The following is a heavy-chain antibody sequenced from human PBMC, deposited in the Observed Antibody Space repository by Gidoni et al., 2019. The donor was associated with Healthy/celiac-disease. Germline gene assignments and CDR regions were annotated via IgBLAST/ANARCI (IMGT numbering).Heavy chain of an antibody. Sequence: EVQLVESGGGLVQPGGSRRLSCAASGFTFSSYWMSWVRQAPGKGREWVANIKQDGSEKYYVDSVKVRFTISRDNAKNSLYLQMNSLRAEDTAVYYCAGGVGATPFYWGQGTLVTVSS. CDR1: GFTFSSYW. J-gene: IGHJ4*02. D-gene: IGHD1-26*01. CDR2: IKQDGSEK. CDR3: AGGVGATPFY. V-gene: IGHV3-7*04.